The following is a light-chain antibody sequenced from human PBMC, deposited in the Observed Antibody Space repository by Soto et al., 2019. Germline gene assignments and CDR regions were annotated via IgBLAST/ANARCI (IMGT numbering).Light chain of an antibody. Sequence: ELVMTPSPATLSVSPGERASSSCRARQNTHTNLAWYQQRPGQAPRLLFYGASTGATGPPARFSGSGSGTEFTLTINSLQAEDCAVYYCQQYYNWPRTFGQGTDWRL. V-gene: IGKV3-15*01. CDR1: QNTHTN. J-gene: IGKJ5*01. CDR2: GAS. CDR3: QQYYNWPRT.